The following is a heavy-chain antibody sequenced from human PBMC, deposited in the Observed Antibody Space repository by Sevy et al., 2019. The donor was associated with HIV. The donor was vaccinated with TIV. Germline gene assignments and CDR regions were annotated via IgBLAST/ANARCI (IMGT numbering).Heavy chain of an antibody. CDR1: GDSVSSNNAA. D-gene: IGHD4-17*01. J-gene: IGHJ6*02. Sequence: SQTLSLTCAISGDSVSSNNAAWNWIRQSPSRGLEWLGRTFYRSNWYNDYAVSMKGRITINPDTSKNQLSLQLTSVTPGDTAVYYCARDGLTYGGMDVWGQGTTVTVSS. CDR2: TFYRSNWYN. CDR3: ARDGLTYGGMDV. V-gene: IGHV6-1*01.